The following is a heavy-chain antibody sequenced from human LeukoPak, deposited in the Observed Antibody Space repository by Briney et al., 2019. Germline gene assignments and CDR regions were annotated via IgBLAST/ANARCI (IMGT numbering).Heavy chain of an antibody. CDR2: IYYRGST. D-gene: IGHD3-22*01. J-gene: IGHJ3*02. CDR3: AKSNGYGLIDI. V-gene: IGHV4-59*12. CDR1: GGFISNYY. Sequence: SETLSLTCTVSGGFISNYYWSWIRQPPGKELEWIGYIYYRGSTSYNPSLKSRVTISLDTSRNQFSLKLNSVTAADTAVYYCAKSNGYGLIDIWGQGTMVTVSS.